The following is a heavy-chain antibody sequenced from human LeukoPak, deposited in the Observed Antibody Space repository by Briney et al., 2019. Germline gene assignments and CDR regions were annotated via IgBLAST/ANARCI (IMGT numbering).Heavy chain of an antibody. CDR3: AKTSQYSSGWFDY. J-gene: IGHJ4*02. CDR2: ISGSGGST. Sequence: QPGGSLRLSCAASGFTFSNYAMSWVRQAPGKGLEWVSTISGSGGSTYYVDSVKGRFTISRDNSRNTLDIEMNSLRPEDTAVYYCAKTSQYSSGWFDYWGQGTLVTVSS. V-gene: IGHV3-23*01. CDR1: GFTFSNYA. D-gene: IGHD6-19*01.